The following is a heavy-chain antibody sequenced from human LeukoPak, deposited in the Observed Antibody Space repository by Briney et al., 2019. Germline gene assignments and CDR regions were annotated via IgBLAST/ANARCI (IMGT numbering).Heavy chain of an antibody. J-gene: IGHJ3*02. CDR3: ARDLGYYDSNGYSDAFDI. V-gene: IGHV4-31*03. CDR2: IYFSGST. Sequence: SETLSLTCTVSGGSISSGGYYWSWIRQHPGKGLEWIGYIYFSGSTYYNPSLKSRVTISIDTSKNQFPLKLSSVTTADTAVYYCARDLGYYDSNGYSDAFDIWGQGTMVTVSS. CDR1: GGSISSGGYY. D-gene: IGHD3-22*01.